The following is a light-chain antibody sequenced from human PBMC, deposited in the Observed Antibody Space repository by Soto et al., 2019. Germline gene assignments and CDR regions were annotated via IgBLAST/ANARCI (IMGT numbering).Light chain of an antibody. J-gene: IGKJ5*01. CDR2: GAS. Sequence: EIVLTQSPGTLSLSPGERATLSCRASQSVSNNYLAWYQQKPGQAPRLLIHGASNRATGIPDRFSGSGSGTDFTLTISRLEPEDFAVYYCQQYMNWPTFGQGTRLEIK. CDR1: QSVSNNY. V-gene: IGKV3-20*01. CDR3: QQYMNWPT.